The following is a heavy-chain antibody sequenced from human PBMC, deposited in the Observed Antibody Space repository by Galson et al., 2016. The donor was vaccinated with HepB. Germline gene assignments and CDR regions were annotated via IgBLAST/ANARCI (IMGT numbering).Heavy chain of an antibody. CDR3: AKRHEYCPPVGCSVDY. CDR2: DSMDGGRK. D-gene: IGHD2/OR15-2a*01. J-gene: IGHJ4*02. CDR1: GFIFRNYG. V-gene: IGHV3-30*18. Sequence: SLRLSCAGSGFIFRNYGMHWARQAPGKGLEWVAADSMDGGRKFYADSVKGRFTISRDNSNNMLSLQMSSLRPDDTAVYYCAKRHEYCPPVGCSVDYWGQGTLVSVSS.